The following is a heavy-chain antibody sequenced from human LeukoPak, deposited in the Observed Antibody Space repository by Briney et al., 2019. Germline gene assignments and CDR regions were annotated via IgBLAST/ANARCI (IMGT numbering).Heavy chain of an antibody. Sequence: TLSLTCAVSGGSISSSNWWSWVRQPPGKGPEWVAVISYDGSNKYYADSVKGRFTISRDNSKNTLYLQMNSLRAEDTAVYYCARDPVVGEQRGFDYWGQGTLVTVSS. J-gene: IGHJ4*02. CDR2: ISYDGSNK. V-gene: IGHV3-30-3*01. CDR3: ARDPVVGEQRGFDY. D-gene: IGHD6-25*01. CDR1: GGSISSSN.